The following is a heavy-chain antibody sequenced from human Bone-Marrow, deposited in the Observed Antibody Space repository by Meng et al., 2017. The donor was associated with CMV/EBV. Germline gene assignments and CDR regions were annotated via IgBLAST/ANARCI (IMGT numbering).Heavy chain of an antibody. V-gene: IGHV4-4*07. D-gene: IGHD5-12*01. CDR2: IYTSGST. J-gene: IGHJ4*02. CDR3: ASSGYSGYDWYFDY. Sequence: ESLKISCTVSGGSISSYYWSWIRQPAGKGLEWIGRIYTSGSTNYNPSLKSRVTMSVDTSKNQFSLKLSSVTAADTAVYYCASSGYSGYDWYFDYWGQGTLVTVSS. CDR1: GGSISSYY.